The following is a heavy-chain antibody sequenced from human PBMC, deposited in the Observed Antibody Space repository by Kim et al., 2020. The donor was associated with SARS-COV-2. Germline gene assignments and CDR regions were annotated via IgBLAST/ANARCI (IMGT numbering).Heavy chain of an antibody. Sequence: GGSLRLSCAASGFSFTTYAMQWVRQAPGKGLEWVALIASDGGSEYYADSVKGRFTISRDNSKNTLYLQMNSLRPEDTAMYYCTRGWRVVGLWGQGTLVTVSS. V-gene: IGHV3-30*03. CDR1: GFSFTTYA. CDR2: IASDGGSE. J-gene: IGHJ4*02. D-gene: IGHD2-15*01. CDR3: TRGWRVVGL.